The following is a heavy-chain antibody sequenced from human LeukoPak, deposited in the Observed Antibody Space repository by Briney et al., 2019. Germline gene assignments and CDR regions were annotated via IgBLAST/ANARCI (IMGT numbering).Heavy chain of an antibody. Sequence: TSETLSLTCTVSGDSISSSSYYWGWIRQPPGKGLEWIGRIYYSGSTYYNPSLKSRITISEDTSKNQFILKLSSFTAADTAVYYCARVDSSSWYSYVGYWGQRTLVTVSS. CDR3: ARVDSSSWYSYVGY. CDR1: GDSISSSSYY. CDR2: IYYSGST. V-gene: IGHV4-39*06. D-gene: IGHD6-13*01. J-gene: IGHJ4*02.